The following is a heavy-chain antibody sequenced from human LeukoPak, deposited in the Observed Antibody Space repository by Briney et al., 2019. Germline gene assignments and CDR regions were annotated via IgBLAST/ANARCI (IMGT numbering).Heavy chain of an antibody. J-gene: IGHJ4*02. V-gene: IGHV3-11*01. CDR2: ISGGGSVM. Sequence: GGSLRLSCAASGFTFSDYYMTWIRQAPGKGLEWVSYISGGGSVMSYADSVKGRFTVSRDNAKNSLFLQMNSLRAEDTAVYYCARRATAGRCFGYWGQGTLVTVSS. CDR1: GFTFSDYY. D-gene: IGHD6-13*01. CDR3: ARRATAGRCFGY.